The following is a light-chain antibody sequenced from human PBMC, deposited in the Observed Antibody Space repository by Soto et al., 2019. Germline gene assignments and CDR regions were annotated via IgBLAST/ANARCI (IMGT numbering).Light chain of an antibody. CDR3: SSYTRSSTLVV. Sequence: QSALTQPASVSGSPGQWITISCTGTSSDIGYYNYVSWYQQDPGKAPKLIIYEVSNRPSGVSNRFSGSKSGNTASLTISGLQAEDEADYYCSSYTRSSTLVVFGGGTQLTVL. CDR1: SSDIGYYNY. J-gene: IGLJ3*02. V-gene: IGLV2-14*01. CDR2: EVS.